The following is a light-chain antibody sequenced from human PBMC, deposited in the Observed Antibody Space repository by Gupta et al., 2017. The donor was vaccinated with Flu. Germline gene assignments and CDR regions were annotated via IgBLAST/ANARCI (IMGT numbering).Light chain of an antibody. CDR1: SNDVGSYNL. CDR2: ENK. V-gene: IGLV2-23*01. CDR3: CSYATASWV. J-gene: IGLJ3*02. Sequence: QSALTQPASVSGSPGQSITISCTGTSNDVGSYNLVSWYQQHPGKVPKLMIYENKKRPSGVPNRFSGSKSGNTASLTISGLQAEDEADYYCCSYATASWVFGGGTKVTVL.